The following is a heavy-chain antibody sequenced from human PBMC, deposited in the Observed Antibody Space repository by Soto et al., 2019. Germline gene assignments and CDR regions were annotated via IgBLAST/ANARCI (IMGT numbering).Heavy chain of an antibody. Sequence: QVQLVESGGGVVQPGRSLRLSCAASGFTFSSYAMHWVRQAPGKGLEWVAVISYDGSNKYYADSVKGRFTISRDNSKNTLYLQMNSRKAEDTAVYYCARGGYSSSWFTGGVLDVWGQGTTVTVSS. V-gene: IGHV3-30-3*01. D-gene: IGHD6-13*01. CDR2: ISYDGSNK. CDR3: ARGGYSSSWFTGGVLDV. CDR1: GFTFSSYA. J-gene: IGHJ6*02.